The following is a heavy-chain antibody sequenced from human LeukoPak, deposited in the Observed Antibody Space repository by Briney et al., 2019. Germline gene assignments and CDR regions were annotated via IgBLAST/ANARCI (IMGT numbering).Heavy chain of an antibody. V-gene: IGHV3-23*01. J-gene: IGHJ4*02. D-gene: IGHD2-21*01. CDR3: AKDVVLRGNYFDY. Sequence: GGSLRLSCAASRFTFSSYAMSWVRQAPGKGLEWVSAISGSGGSTYYADSVKGRFTISRDNSKNTLYLQMNSLRAEDTAVYYCAKDVVLRGNYFDYWGQGTLVTVSS. CDR1: RFTFSSYA. CDR2: ISGSGGST.